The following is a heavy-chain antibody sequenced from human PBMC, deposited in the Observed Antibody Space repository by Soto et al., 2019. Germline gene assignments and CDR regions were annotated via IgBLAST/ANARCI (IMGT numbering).Heavy chain of an antibody. CDR1: GGSIFSSY. CDR3: AKPYGSPPIPGPGGINYYYYGMDV. Sequence: SETLSLTCTVSGGSIFSSYWTWIRQPPGKGLEWIGNVYYSGSTNYNPSLKSRITISVDTSKNQFSLNLSSVTAADTAVYYCAKPYGSPPIPGPGGINYYYYGMDVWGQGTTVTVSS. V-gene: IGHV4-59*01. CDR2: VYYSGST. D-gene: IGHD4-17*01. J-gene: IGHJ6*02.